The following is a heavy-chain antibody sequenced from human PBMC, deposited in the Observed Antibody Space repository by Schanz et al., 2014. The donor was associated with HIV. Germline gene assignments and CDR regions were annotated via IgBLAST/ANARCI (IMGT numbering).Heavy chain of an antibody. V-gene: IGHV3-23*01. CDR1: GFSFLRYE. CDR2: LSGSGDRT. CDR3: AKMARSVAANTNFDY. J-gene: IGHJ4*02. D-gene: IGHD6-19*01. Sequence: EVQLLESGGGLVQPGGSLRISCVASGFSFLRYEMSWVRQAPGKGLEWLSTLSGSGDRTYYADSVKGRVTISRDKSKNTLYLQMNSLRVEDTAVYYCAKMARSVAANTNFDYWGQGTLVTVSS.